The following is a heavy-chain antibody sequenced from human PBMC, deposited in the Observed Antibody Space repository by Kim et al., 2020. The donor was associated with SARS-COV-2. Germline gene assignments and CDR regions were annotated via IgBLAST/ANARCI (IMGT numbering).Heavy chain of an antibody. V-gene: IGHV3-30*18. CDR2: ISYDGSNK. J-gene: IGHJ4*02. D-gene: IGHD6-19*01. Sequence: GGSLRLSCAASGFTFSSYGMHWVRQAPGKGLEWVAVISYDGSNKYYADSVKGRFTISRDNSKNTLYLQMNSLRAEDTAVYYCAKDTEEMGGWSDYWGQGTLVTVSS. CDR1: GFTFSSYG. CDR3: AKDTEEMGGWSDY.